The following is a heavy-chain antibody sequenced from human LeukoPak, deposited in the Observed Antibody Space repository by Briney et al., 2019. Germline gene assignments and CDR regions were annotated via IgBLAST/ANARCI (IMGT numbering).Heavy chain of an antibody. D-gene: IGHD5-24*01. CDR2: INPNSGGT. J-gene: IGHJ4*02. Sequence: ASVKVSFKASGYTFTVYYMHWVRQAPGQGLEWMGWINPNSGGTNYAQKFQGRVTMTRDTSISTAYMELSRLRFEDTAVYYCARGDGYNFGYWGQGTLVTVSS. CDR3: ARGDGYNFGY. V-gene: IGHV1-2*02. CDR1: GYTFTVYY.